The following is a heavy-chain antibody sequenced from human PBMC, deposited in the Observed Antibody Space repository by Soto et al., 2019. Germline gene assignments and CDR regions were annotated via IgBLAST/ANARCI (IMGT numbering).Heavy chain of an antibody. CDR3: ARQPTTGDTDLWFDP. D-gene: IGHD2-21*01. CDR2: IYYSGST. J-gene: IGHJ5*02. CDR1: GGSISSSSYY. V-gene: IGHV4-39*01. Sequence: PSETLSLTCTVSGGSISSSSYYWGWIRQPPGKGLEWIGSIYYSGSTYYNPSLTSRVTVSVDTSKNEFSLKLSSVTAADTAVYYCARQPTTGDTDLWFDPWGQGTLVTVSS.